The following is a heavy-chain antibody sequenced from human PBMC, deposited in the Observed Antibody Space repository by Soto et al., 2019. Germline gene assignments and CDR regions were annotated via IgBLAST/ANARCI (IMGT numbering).Heavy chain of an antibody. D-gene: IGHD4-17*01. CDR3: ARHTLPHVDYGLTF. CDR1: GFTFSSYA. CDR2: ISYDGSNK. J-gene: IGHJ4*02. V-gene: IGHV3-30-3*01. Sequence: GGFLRLSCEASGFTFSSYAMHRVRQAPGKGLEWGAVISYDGSNKYYADSVKGRFTISRDNSKNTLYLQMTSLRAEDKDVYYCARHTLPHVDYGLTFWGQGTLVTVSA.